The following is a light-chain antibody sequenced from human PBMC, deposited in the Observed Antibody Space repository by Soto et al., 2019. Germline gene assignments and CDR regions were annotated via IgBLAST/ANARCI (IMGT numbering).Light chain of an antibody. CDR3: LQHNNFPRT. CDR1: QGIKND. J-gene: IGKJ1*01. V-gene: IGKV1-17*01. CDR2: HAS. Sequence: DIPMTQSPSSLSASVGDRVTITCRSSQGIKNDLAWYQQKPGTAPKRLIYHASSLETGVPSRFSGSGSGTEFTLTISSLQPEDFATYYCLQHNNFPRTFGQGTKVEIK.